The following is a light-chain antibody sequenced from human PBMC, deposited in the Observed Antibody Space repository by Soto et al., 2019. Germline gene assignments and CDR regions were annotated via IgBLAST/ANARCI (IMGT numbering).Light chain of an antibody. J-gene: IGLJ2*01. CDR2: EVS. Sequence: QPVLTQPASVSASPGQSITISCTGTSSDIGSYNYVSWYRHHPGKAPQLMIYEVSHRPSGISHRFSVSKSGNTASLTISGLQAEDEGYYYCTSYTGSRSLVVFGGGTKLTVL. CDR3: TSYTGSRSLVV. CDR1: SSDIGSYNY. V-gene: IGLV2-14*01.